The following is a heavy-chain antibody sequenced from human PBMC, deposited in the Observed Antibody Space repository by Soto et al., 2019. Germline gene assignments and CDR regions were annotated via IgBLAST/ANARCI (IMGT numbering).Heavy chain of an antibody. D-gene: IGHD5-12*01. CDR1: GFTFSSYS. J-gene: IGHJ6*03. V-gene: IGHV3-21*01. Sequence: GGSLRLSCAASGFTFSSYSMNWVRQAPGKGLEWVSSISSSSSYIYYADSVKGRFTISRDNAKNSLYLQMNSLRAEDTAVYYCARAPIPYHVDIVATIRRMSYYMDVWGKGTTVTVSS. CDR3: ARAPIPYHVDIVATIRRMSYYMDV. CDR2: ISSSSSYI.